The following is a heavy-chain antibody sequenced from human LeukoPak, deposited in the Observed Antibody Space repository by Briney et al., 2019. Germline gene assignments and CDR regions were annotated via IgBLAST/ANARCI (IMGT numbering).Heavy chain of an antibody. Sequence: SETLSLTCTVSGGSISSYYLSWIRQPPGKGLEWIGYIYYSGSTNYNPSLKSRVTISVDTSKNQFSLKLSSVTAADTAVYYCARDGRAGMDYWGEGTLVTVSS. CDR3: ARDGRAGMDY. CDR2: IYYSGST. V-gene: IGHV4-59*01. J-gene: IGHJ4*02. CDR1: GGSISSYY. D-gene: IGHD1-14*01.